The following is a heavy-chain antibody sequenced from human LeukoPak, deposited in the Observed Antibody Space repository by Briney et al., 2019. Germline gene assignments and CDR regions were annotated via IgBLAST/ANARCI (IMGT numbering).Heavy chain of an antibody. V-gene: IGHV1-2*02. CDR1: GYSLSDNY. CDR2: INPRNGET. CDR3: ARDIAAADFDY. J-gene: IGHJ4*02. D-gene: IGHD6-13*01. Sequence: ASVKVSCKASGYSLSDNYLHWVRQAPGQRLEWMAWINPRNGETKFAPRFQGRVTLTRDTSISTAYMELSRLRSDDTAVYYCARDIAAADFDYWGQGTLVTVSS.